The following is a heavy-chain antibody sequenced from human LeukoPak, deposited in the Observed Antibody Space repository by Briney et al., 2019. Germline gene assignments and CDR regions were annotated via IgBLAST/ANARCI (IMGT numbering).Heavy chain of an antibody. J-gene: IGHJ4*02. CDR1: GGSISSSSYY. CDR2: IYYSGST. D-gene: IGHD6-19*01. Sequence: SETLSLTCTGSGGSISSSSYYWGWIRQPPGKGLEWIGSIYYSGSTYYNPSLKSRVTISVDTSKNQFSLKLRSVTAADTAVYYCARHDLRSSGWEWGQGTLVTVSS. V-gene: IGHV4-39*01. CDR3: ARHDLRSSGWE.